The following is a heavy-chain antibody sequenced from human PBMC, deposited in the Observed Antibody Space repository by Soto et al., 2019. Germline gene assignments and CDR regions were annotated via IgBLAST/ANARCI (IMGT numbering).Heavy chain of an antibody. CDR3: AHSFWSLGSGSCNFFYLGMDV. D-gene: IGHD3-10*01. Sequence: QITLKESGPTLVKPTQTLTLTCTFSGFSLSTSGVGVGWIRQPPGKALEWLALIYWNDDKRYSPSLKSRLTITKDTSKNPVVLKNTNKDPVETATYYRAHSFWSLGSGSCNFFYLGMDVLGQGTTVTGSP. V-gene: IGHV2-5*01. J-gene: IGHJ6*01. CDR2: IYWNDDK. CDR1: GFSLSTSGVG.